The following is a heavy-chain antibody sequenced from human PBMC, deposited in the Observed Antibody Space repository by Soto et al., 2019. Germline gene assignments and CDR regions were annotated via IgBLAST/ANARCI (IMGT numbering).Heavy chain of an antibody. CDR2: ISSSSSYI. J-gene: IGHJ6*03. CDR3: ARDDSRDGVVVVAARGEYYYYMDV. V-gene: IGHV3-21*01. D-gene: IGHD2-15*01. CDR1: GFTFSSYS. Sequence: GGSLRLSCAASGFTFSSYSMNWVRQAPGKGLEWVSSISSSSSYIYYADPVKGRFTISRDNAKNSLYLQMNSLRAEDTAVYYCARDDSRDGVVVVAARGEYYYYMDVWGKGTTVIVSS.